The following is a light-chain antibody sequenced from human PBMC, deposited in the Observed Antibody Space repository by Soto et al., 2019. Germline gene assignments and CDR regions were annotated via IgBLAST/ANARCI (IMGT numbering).Light chain of an antibody. CDR3: QQHDNTPPDT. CDR1: QNVLYKSNNENY. V-gene: IGKV4-1*01. CDR2: WAS. J-gene: IGKJ2*01. Sequence: DIVMTQSPDSLAVSLGERATINCKSSQNVLYKSNNENYLAWYQQKPGQPPKLLIYWASTRKPGVPDRFSGSGSGADFTLTISSLQAEDVAGDYWQQHDNTPPDTVGQGTKLEI.